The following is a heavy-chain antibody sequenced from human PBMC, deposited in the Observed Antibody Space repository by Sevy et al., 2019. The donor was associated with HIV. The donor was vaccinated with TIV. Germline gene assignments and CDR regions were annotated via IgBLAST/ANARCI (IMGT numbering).Heavy chain of an antibody. D-gene: IGHD3-3*01. Sequence: ASVKVSCKTTGYIFSDYNMHWVRQAPGQGLEWMALINPNSGVTIYAHNFRGRVSVTRDKSMSTAYMGLSGLTSDDTAVYYCVREDINAPRTLLSFDIWGQGTMVTVSS. J-gene: IGHJ3*02. CDR3: VREDINAPRTLLSFDI. CDR2: INPNSGVT. CDR1: GYIFSDYN. V-gene: IGHV1-2*06.